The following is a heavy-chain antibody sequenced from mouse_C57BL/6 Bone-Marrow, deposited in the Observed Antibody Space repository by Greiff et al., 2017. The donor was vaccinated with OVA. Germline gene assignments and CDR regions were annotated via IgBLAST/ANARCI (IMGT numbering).Heavy chain of an antibody. D-gene: IGHD2-1*01. J-gene: IGHJ3*01. CDR1: GFTFSDYG. CDR3: ASQGVYGNYLFAY. CDR2: ISSGSSTI. Sequence: EVHLVESGGGLVKPGGSLKLSCAASGFTFSDYGMHWVRQAPEKGLEWVAYISSGSSTIYYADTVKGRFTISRDNAKNTLFLQMTSLRSEDTAMYYCASQGVYGNYLFAYWGQGTLVTVSA. V-gene: IGHV5-17*01.